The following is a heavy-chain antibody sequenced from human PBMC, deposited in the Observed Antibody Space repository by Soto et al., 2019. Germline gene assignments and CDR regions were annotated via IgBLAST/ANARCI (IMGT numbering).Heavy chain of an antibody. D-gene: IGHD3-10*01. CDR3: ARDLTMVRGVIYYMDV. CDR1: GYTFTSYA. V-gene: IGHV1-3*01. Sequence: QVQLVQSGAEVKKPGASVKVSCKASGYTFTSYAMHWVRQAPGQRLEWMGWINAGSGNTKYSQKLQGRVAITRDTSASTAYMELSSLRSEDTAIYYCARDLTMVRGVIYYMDVWGKGTTVTVSS. CDR2: INAGSGNT. J-gene: IGHJ6*03.